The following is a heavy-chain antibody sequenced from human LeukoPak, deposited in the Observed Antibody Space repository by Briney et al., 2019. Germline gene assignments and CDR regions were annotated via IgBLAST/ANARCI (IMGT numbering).Heavy chain of an antibody. V-gene: IGHV4-31*03. Sequence: SETLSLTCTVSGGSISSGSYYWSWIRQHPGKGLEWIGYISYSGNTYCNPSLKGRVTILVDTSKNQFSLKLTSVTAADTAVYYCAREGSKRWFDPWGQGTLVTVSS. CDR1: GGSISSGSYY. J-gene: IGHJ5*02. CDR2: ISYSGNT. CDR3: AREGSKRWFDP.